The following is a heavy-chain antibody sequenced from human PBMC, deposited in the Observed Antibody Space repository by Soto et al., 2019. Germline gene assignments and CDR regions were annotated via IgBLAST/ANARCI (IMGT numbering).Heavy chain of an antibody. Sequence: PSETVSLTXTVSGGSISSSSYYWGWIRQPPGKGLEWIGSIYYSGSTYYNPSLKSRVTISVDTSKNQFSLKLSSVTAADTAVYYCARSTTWSYYYYGMDVWGQGTTVTVSS. V-gene: IGHV4-39*01. CDR2: IYYSGST. CDR1: GGSISSSSYY. D-gene: IGHD2-2*01. J-gene: IGHJ6*02. CDR3: ARSTTWSYYYYGMDV.